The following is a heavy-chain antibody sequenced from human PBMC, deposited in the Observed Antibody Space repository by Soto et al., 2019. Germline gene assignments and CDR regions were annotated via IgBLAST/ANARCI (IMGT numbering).Heavy chain of an antibody. J-gene: IGHJ4*01. CDR2: ITSDGDST. CDR3: VKGNQLLRYYFEF. V-gene: IGHV3-64D*06. D-gene: IGHD2-15*01. CDR1: GFTFSNYA. Sequence: GGSLRLSCSVSGFTFSNYAMHWVRQAPGKGLEYVSGITSDGDSTWHADSVKDRFTISRDNSKNTLFLQMSSLRVEDTAIYFCVKGNQLLRYYFEFWGPGTMVTVSS.